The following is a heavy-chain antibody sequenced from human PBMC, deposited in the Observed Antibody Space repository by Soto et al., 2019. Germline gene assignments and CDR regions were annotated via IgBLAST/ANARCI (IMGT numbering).Heavy chain of an antibody. CDR3: AKNQGRELQRVIDF. V-gene: IGHV3-23*01. CDR2: MSGSSSTT. D-gene: IGHD1-7*01. J-gene: IGHJ4*02. CDR1: GLTFSNYA. Sequence: EVRLLESGGGLVKPGGSLRLSCATSGLTFSNYAMSWVRQAPGGGLEWVSSMSGSSSTTYYADSVKGRFTISRDRSKNTLYLQMSSLRAEDTALYYCAKNQGRELQRVIDFWGQGTLVTVSS.